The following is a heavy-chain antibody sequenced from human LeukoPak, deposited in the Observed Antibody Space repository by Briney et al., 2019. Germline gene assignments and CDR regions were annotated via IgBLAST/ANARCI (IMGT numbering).Heavy chain of an antibody. J-gene: IGHJ4*02. Sequence: SETLSLTCTVSGGSISTGGYHWGWIRQPPGKGLEWIGYIYHGGNTYYNPSLKSRVTISLDRSKNQFSLRLTSVTAADAAVYYCASYCSTTSCPFDYWAREPWSPSPQ. CDR1: GGSISTGGYH. D-gene: IGHD2-2*01. V-gene: IGHV4-30-2*01. CDR2: IYHGGNT. CDR3: ASYCSTTSCPFDY.